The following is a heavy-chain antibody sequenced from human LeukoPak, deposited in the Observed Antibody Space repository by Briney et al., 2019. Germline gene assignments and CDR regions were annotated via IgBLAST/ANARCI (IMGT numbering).Heavy chain of an antibody. CDR1: GGSFSGYY. J-gene: IGHJ4*02. Sequence: SETLSLTCAVYGGSFSGYYWSWIRQPPGKGLEWIGEINHSGSTNYNPSLKSRVTISVDTSKNQFSLKLSSVTAADTAVYYCASRSGSYYKRRYYSDYWGQGTLVTVSS. D-gene: IGHD3-10*01. CDR3: ASRSGSYYKRRYYSDY. V-gene: IGHV4-34*01. CDR2: INHSGST.